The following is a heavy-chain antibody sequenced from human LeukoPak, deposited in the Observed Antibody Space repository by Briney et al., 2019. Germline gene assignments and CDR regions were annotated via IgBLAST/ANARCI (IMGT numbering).Heavy chain of an antibody. V-gene: IGHV3-23*01. CDR2: ISGSGGST. J-gene: IGHJ6*03. Sequence: GGSPRLSCAASGFTFSSYAMSWVRQAPGKGLEWVSAISGSGGSTYYADSVKGRFTISRDNSKNTLYLEMNSLRAEDTAVYYCATGVVPSYYYYMDVWGKGTTVTISS. CDR1: GFTFSSYA. D-gene: IGHD2-21*01. CDR3: ATGVVPSYYYYMDV.